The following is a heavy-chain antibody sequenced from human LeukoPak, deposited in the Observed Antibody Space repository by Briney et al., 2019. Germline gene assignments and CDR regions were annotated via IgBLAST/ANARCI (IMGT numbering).Heavy chain of an antibody. CDR1: GGSIIRYY. CDR3: ARSTLSEIRGYNWFDP. D-gene: IGHD5-12*01. CDR2: IYYSGST. Sequence: WETLSLTCTVSGGSIIRYYWSWIRQPPWKGLEWSGDIYYSGSTNYNPSLKSRVTISVDTSKNQFSLKLSSVTAADTAVYYCARSTLSEIRGYNWFDPWGQGTLVTVSS. J-gene: IGHJ5*02. V-gene: IGHV4-59*08.